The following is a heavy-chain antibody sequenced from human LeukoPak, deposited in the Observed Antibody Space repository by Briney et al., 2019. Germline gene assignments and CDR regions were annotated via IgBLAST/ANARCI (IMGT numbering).Heavy chain of an antibody. CDR3: ARDYGGSSGWFDP. V-gene: IGHV1-8*01. CDR2: MSPNSDNT. Sequence: ASVKVSCKASGYTFTSYDINWERQATGQGLEWMGWMSPNSDNTGYAQKFQGRVTFTRDTSISTAYMELRSLTSEDTAVYYCARDYGGSSGWFDPWGQGTLVTVSS. J-gene: IGHJ5*02. CDR1: GYTFTSYD. D-gene: IGHD4-23*01.